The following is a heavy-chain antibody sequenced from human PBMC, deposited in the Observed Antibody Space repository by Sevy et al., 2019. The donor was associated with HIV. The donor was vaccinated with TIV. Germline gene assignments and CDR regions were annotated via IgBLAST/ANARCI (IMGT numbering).Heavy chain of an antibody. CDR1: RFTFSSAW. D-gene: IGHD5-12*01. V-gene: IGHV3-15*01. Sequence: GGSLRLSCTASRFTFSSAWMSWVRQAPGKGLEWVGRIKSEFDGGAIDYAAPVKGRFSISREDSKKTVYLQMNSLKTEDTAVYYCITDPAYRGYDEEVINYYFYGMDVWGQGTTVTVSS. J-gene: IGHJ6*02. CDR2: IKSEFDGGAI. CDR3: ITDPAYRGYDEEVINYYFYGMDV.